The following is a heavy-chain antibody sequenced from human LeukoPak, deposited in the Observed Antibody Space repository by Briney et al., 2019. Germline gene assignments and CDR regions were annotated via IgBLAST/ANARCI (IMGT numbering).Heavy chain of an antibody. D-gene: IGHD5-18*01. CDR2: LSAYSGNI. CDR3: AREHPDPNNSYSYYY. Sequence: ASVTVSCKASGYTFTSYGISWVRQAPGQGLEWMGWLSAYSGNINYVQRLQGRVIMTIDTSRSTACMELRRLSSDETAGCYCAREHPDPNNSYSYYYWGQGTLVTVSS. J-gene: IGHJ4*02. V-gene: IGHV1-18*01. CDR1: GYTFTSYG.